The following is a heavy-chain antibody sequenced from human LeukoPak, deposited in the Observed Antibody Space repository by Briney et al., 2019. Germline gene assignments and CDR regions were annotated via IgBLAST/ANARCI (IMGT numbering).Heavy chain of an antibody. CDR1: GGSFSGYY. CDR2: INHIGSN. Sequence: SSETLSLTCAVYGGSFSGYYWSWIRQPPGKGLEWIGEINHIGSNNYNPSLKSRVTISVDTSKNQFSLKLSSVTAADTAVYYCARAAYLDVYYDFLSGYRYWGQGTLVTVSS. CDR3: ARAAYLDVYYDFLSGYRY. J-gene: IGHJ4*02. V-gene: IGHV4-34*01. D-gene: IGHD3-3*01.